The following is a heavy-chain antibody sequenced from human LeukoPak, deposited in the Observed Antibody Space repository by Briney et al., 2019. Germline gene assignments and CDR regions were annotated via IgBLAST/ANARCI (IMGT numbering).Heavy chain of an antibody. CDR3: ARAGSSGYLYLDY. V-gene: IGHV4-31*03. CDR2: IYYSGST. CDR1: GGSISSGGYY. Sequence: PSETLSLTCTVSGGSISSGGYYWSWIRQHPGKGLEWIGYIYYSGSTYYNPSLKSRVTISVDTSKNQFSLKLSSVTAADTAVYYCARAGSSGYLYLDYWGQGTLVTVSS. J-gene: IGHJ4*02. D-gene: IGHD3-22*01.